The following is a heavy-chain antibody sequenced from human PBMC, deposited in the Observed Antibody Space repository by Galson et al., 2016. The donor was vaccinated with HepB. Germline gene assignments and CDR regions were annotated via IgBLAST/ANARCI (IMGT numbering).Heavy chain of an antibody. Sequence: SLRLSCAASGLTFSRHWMSWARQAPGKGLEWVANINQDGSQKYYVDSVKGRFTISRDNAKNSLYLQMNSLRVEDTAVYYCVHHRAFDYWGQGTLVTVSS. CDR1: GLTFSRHW. V-gene: IGHV3-7*01. J-gene: IGHJ4*02. D-gene: IGHD1-14*01. CDR3: VHHRAFDY. CDR2: INQDGSQK.